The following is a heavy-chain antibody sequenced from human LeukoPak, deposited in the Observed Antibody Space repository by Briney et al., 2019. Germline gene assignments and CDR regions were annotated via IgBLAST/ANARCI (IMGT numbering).Heavy chain of an antibody. Sequence: SETLSLTCTVSGGSISSGSYYWSWIRQPAGKGLEWIGRIYTSGSTNYNPSLKGRVTISVDTSKNQFSLKLSSVTAADTAVYYCGRDLGAPYAFDIWGQGTMVTVSS. CDR2: IYTSGST. CDR1: GGSISSGSYY. D-gene: IGHD1-26*01. V-gene: IGHV4-61*02. J-gene: IGHJ3*02. CDR3: GRDLGAPYAFDI.